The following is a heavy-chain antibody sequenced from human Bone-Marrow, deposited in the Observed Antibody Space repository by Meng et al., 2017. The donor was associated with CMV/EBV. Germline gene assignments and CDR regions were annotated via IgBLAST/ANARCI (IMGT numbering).Heavy chain of an antibody. V-gene: IGHV3-7*01. CDR2: IKDNGDEK. J-gene: IGHJ6*02. CDR3: ARDPKKGHGMDV. Sequence: GESLKISCAASGFTFSNYWMTWVRQAPGKGLEWVANIKDNGDEKHHMDSAKGRFTISRDNAKNSLYLQMNSLRAEDTAVYYCARDPKKGHGMDVWGQGTTATFSS. CDR1: GFTFSNYW.